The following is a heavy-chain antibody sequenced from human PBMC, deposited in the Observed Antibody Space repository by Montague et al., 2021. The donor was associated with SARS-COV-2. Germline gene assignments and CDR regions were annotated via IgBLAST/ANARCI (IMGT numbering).Heavy chain of an antibody. D-gene: IGHD2/OR15-2a*01. J-gene: IGHJ4*02. CDR1: GGSISSAYFY. Sequence: SETLSLTCTVSGGSISSAYFYWGWIRQPPGKGLEWIGTIYYDGKTYYNSSLSSRVFLSADTSNNHFSLELNSVTTSDTAVYYCARHALRYCIIANFSPVGAIDFWGQGILVTVSS. CDR3: ARHALRYCIIANFSPVGAIDF. V-gene: IGHV4-39*01. CDR2: IYYDGKT.